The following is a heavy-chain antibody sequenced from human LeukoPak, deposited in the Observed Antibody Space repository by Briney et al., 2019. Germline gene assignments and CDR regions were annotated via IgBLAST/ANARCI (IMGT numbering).Heavy chain of an antibody. CDR3: LRVDDTNGHNWFDP. CDR1: GFSFSYYW. Sequence: PGGSLRLSCAASGFSFSYYWMHWVRQGSGKGPVWVSRIVGDGTRTDYADSVKGRFTISRDNAKSTLYLQMNSLIVEDTAVYYCLRVDDTNGHNWFDPWGQGTLVTVSS. D-gene: IGHD2-8*01. CDR2: IVGDGTRT. V-gene: IGHV3-74*01. J-gene: IGHJ5*02.